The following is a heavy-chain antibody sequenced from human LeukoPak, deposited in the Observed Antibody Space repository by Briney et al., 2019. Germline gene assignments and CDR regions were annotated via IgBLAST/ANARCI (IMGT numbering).Heavy chain of an antibody. CDR1: GGSISSSNW. CDR2: IYHSGST. D-gene: IGHD3-9*01. J-gene: IGHJ4*02. Sequence: SETLSLTCAVSGGSISSSNWWSWVRQPPGKGLEWIGEIYHSGSTNYNPSLKSRVTISVDKSKNQFSLKLSSVTAADTAVYYCARGDYDILTGYYSPQYYFDYWGQGTLVTVSS. CDR3: ARGDYDILTGYYSPQYYFDY. V-gene: IGHV4-4*02.